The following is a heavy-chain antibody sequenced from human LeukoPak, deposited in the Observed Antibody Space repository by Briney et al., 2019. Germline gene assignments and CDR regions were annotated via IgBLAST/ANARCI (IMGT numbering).Heavy chain of an antibody. CDR3: ARVPQRRVGAKDAFDI. CDR1: GGSISSYY. D-gene: IGHD1-26*01. J-gene: IGHJ3*02. V-gene: IGHV4-59*01. Sequence: PSETLSLTCTVSGGSISSYYWSWIRQPPGKGLEWIGYIYYSGSTNYNPSLKSRVTISVDTSKNQFSLKLSSVTAADTAVYYCARVPQRRVGAKDAFDIWGQGTMVTVSS. CDR2: IYYSGST.